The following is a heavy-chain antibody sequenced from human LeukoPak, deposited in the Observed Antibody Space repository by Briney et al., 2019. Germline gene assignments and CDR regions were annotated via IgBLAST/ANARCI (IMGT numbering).Heavy chain of an antibody. V-gene: IGHV3-64*01. J-gene: IGHJ4*02. CDR2: ISSNGGST. CDR3: ARDASIAAPLGSYFDY. CDR1: GFTFSSYA. Sequence: GGSLRLSCAASGFTFSSYAMPWVRQAPGKGLEYVSAISSNGGSTYYANSVKGRFTIYRDNSKNTLYLQMGSLRAEDMAVYYCARDASIAAPLGSYFDYWGQGTLVTVSS. D-gene: IGHD6-6*01.